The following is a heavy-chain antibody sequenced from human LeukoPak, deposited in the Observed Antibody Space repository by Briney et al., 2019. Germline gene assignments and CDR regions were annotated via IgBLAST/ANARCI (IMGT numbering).Heavy chain of an antibody. CDR1: GFTFSSYE. CDR3: TRDGPRGSPFDY. Sequence: GGSLRLSCAASGFTFSSYEMNWVRQAPGKGLEWVSYISSSGSTIYYADSVKGRFTISRDNAKNSLYLQMNSLRAEDTAVYYCTRDGPRGSPFDYWGQGTLVTVSS. D-gene: IGHD3-10*01. J-gene: IGHJ4*02. V-gene: IGHV3-48*03. CDR2: ISSSGSTI.